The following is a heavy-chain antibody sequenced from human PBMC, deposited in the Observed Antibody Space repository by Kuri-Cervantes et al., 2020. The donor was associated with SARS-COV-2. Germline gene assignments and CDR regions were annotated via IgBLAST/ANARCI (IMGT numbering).Heavy chain of an antibody. Sequence: SETLSLTCTVSGGSISSGDYYWSWIRQPPGKGLEWIGYIYYSGSTNYNPSLKSRVTISVDTSKNQFSLKLSSVTAADTAVYYCARIIVVVPAAGSPLARFDYWGQGTLVTVSS. CDR2: IYYSGST. CDR3: ARIIVVVPAAGSPLARFDY. D-gene: IGHD2-2*01. J-gene: IGHJ4*02. V-gene: IGHV4-61*08. CDR1: GGSISSGDYY.